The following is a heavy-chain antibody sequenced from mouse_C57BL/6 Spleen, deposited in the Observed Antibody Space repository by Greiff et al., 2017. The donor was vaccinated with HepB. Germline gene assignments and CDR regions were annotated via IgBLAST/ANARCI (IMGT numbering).Heavy chain of an antibody. V-gene: IGHV1-26*01. CDR2: INPNNGGT. D-gene: IGHD2-2*01. CDR3: ARGRNGYNYAMDY. CDR1: GYTFTDYY. Sequence: VQLQQSGPELVKPGASVKISCKASGYTFTDYYMNWVKQSHGKSLEWIGDINPNNGGTSYNQKFKGKATLTVDKSSSTAYMELRSLTSEDSAVYYCARGRNGYNYAMDYWGQGTSVTVSS. J-gene: IGHJ4*01.